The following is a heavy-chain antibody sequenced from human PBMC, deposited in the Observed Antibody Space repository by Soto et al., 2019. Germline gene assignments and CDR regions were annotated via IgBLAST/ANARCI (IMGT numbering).Heavy chain of an antibody. J-gene: IGHJ4*02. V-gene: IGHV3-30-3*01. D-gene: IGHD5-18*01. Sequence: GGSMRLSCAASGFTFSSYAMHWVRQAPGKGLEWVAVISYDGSNKYYADSVKGRFTISRDNSKNTLYLQMNSLRAEDTAVYYCARSLPMGRYSYRGFDYWGQGTLVTVSS. CDR2: ISYDGSNK. CDR3: ARSLPMGRYSYRGFDY. CDR1: GFTFSSYA.